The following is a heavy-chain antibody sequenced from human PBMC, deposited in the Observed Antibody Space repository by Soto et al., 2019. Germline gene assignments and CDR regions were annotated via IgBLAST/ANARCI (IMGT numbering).Heavy chain of an antibody. CDR3: ARGAGGTIGLVVIPHYHDGMDV. Sequence: VSSVKVSCKSSGYTFTSYDINWVRQATGQGLEWMGWMNPNSGNTGYAQKFQGRVTMTRNTSISTAYMELSSLRSEDTAVYYCARGAGGTIGLVVIPHYHDGMDVWGKGTWVTV. V-gene: IGHV1-8*01. J-gene: IGHJ6*04. CDR1: GYTFTSYD. CDR2: MNPNSGNT. D-gene: IGHD3-22*01.